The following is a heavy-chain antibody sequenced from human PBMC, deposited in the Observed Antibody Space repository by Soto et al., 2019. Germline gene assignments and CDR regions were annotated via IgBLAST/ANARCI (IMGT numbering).Heavy chain of an antibody. CDR2: INPNSGGT. Sequence: ASVKVSCKASGYTFTGYYMHWVRQAPGQGLEWMGWINPNSGGTNYAQKFQGRFTMTRDTSISTAYMELSRLRADDTAVYYCAREGTGTPYGCFDPWGQGTLVTVSS. J-gene: IGHJ5*02. D-gene: IGHD1-1*01. CDR1: GYTFTGYY. V-gene: IGHV1-2*02. CDR3: AREGTGTPYGCFDP.